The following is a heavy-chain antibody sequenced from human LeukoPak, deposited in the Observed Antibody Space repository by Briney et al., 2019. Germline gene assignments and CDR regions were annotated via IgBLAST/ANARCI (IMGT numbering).Heavy chain of an antibody. CDR1: GFPFSSHG. CDR2: MSGIGGYT. V-gene: IGHV3-23*01. CDR3: AKAQVVLRYFDWLFADY. J-gene: IGHJ4*02. D-gene: IGHD3-9*01. Sequence: GGSLRLSCAGSGFPFSSHGMNWVRQAPGKGLEWVSGMSGIGGYTYYADSVKGRFTISRDNSKNTLYLQMNSLRAEDTAVYYCAKAQVVLRYFDWLFADYWGQGTLVTVSS.